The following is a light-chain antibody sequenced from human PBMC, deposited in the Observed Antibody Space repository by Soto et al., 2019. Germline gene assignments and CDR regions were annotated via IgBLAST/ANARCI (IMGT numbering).Light chain of an antibody. CDR3: CSYAGSYTHV. CDR2: DVV. Sequence: QSVLTQPRSVSGSPGQSVTISCTGTSSDIGGYNYVSWYQQHPGKAPKLMIYDVVKRPSGVPDRFSGSKSGNTASLTIYGLQAEDEADYYCCSYAGSYTHVFXAGTKLTVL. J-gene: IGLJ1*01. V-gene: IGLV2-11*01. CDR1: SSDIGGYNY.